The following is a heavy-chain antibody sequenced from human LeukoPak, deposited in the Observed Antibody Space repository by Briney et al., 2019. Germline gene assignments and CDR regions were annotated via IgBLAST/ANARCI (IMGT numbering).Heavy chain of an antibody. Sequence: ASVKVSCKASGGTFSSNAISWVRQAPGQGLEWMGDIIPIFGTTNYAQKFQGRVTITADESTSTAYMELSSLRSEDTAIYYCARGRYCSSTSCPFDYWGQGTLVTVSS. V-gene: IGHV1-69*13. CDR3: ARGRYCSSTSCPFDY. CDR2: IIPIFGTT. J-gene: IGHJ4*02. D-gene: IGHD2-2*01. CDR1: GGTFSSNA.